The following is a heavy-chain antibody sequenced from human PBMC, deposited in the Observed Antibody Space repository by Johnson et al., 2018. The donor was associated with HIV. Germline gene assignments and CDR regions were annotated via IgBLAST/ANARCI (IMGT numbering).Heavy chain of an antibody. J-gene: IGHJ3*02. Sequence: VQLVESGGGLVQPGGSLRLSCAASGFTFGSYDMSWVRQAPGKGLEWVSSITMGGGSTHYTDSVKGRFTISRDNSKNILYLQMNSLRAEDTALYYCAQKAMAGTFTDAVDIWGQGTVFTVSS. V-gene: IGHV3-23*04. CDR3: AQKAMAGTFTDAVDI. CDR2: ITMGGGST. CDR1: GFTFGSYD. D-gene: IGHD6-19*01.